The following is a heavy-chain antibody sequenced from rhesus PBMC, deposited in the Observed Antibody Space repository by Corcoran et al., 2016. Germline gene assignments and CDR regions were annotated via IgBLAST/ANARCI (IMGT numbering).Heavy chain of an antibody. Sequence: EVQLVQSGVEVKRPGESLKIPCKTSGYTFTSYWISWVRKMPGKGLEWMGPISPGDSETRYTPSFQGQVTTSVDKSISTSYLQWSSLKASDSARYYCAKGQSLNFDYWGQGVLVTVSS. CDR2: ISPGDSET. V-gene: IGHV5-2*01. CDR1: GYTFTSYW. CDR3: AKGQSLNFDY. J-gene: IGHJ4*01. D-gene: IGHD2-39*01.